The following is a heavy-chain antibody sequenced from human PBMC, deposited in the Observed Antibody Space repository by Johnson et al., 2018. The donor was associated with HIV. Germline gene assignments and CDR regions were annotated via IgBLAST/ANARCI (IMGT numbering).Heavy chain of an antibody. CDR3: TTMGLGSSSWRYDAFDI. D-gene: IGHD6-13*01. CDR2: IRRKSDGGTT. V-gene: IGHV3-15*01. Sequence: VQLVESGGGLVKPGGSLRLSCAASEFTLSNAWMSWVRQVPGKGLEWVGRIRRKSDGGTTEYAAPVKGRFSISRADSKNTLYLQMNRLKTEDTAVYYCTTMGLGSSSWRYDAFDIWGQGTMVTVSS. CDR1: EFTLSNAW. J-gene: IGHJ3*02.